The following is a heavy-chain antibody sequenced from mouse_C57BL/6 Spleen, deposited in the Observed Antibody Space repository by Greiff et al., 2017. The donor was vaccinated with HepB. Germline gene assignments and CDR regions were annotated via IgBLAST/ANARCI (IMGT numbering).Heavy chain of an antibody. Sequence: EVQVVESGGGLVKPGGSLKLSCAASGFTFSDYGMHWVRQAPEKGLEWVAYISSGSSTIYYADTVKGRFTISRDNAKNTLFLQMTSLRSEDTSMYYCARRILYYAMDYWGQGTSVTVSS. CDR2: ISSGSSTI. CDR1: GFTFSDYG. CDR3: ARRILYYAMDY. J-gene: IGHJ4*01. V-gene: IGHV5-17*01.